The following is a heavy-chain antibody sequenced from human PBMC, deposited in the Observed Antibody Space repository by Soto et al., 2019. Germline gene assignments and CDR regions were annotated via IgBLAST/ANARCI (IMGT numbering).Heavy chain of an antibody. J-gene: IGHJ4*02. CDR2: IYYSVTT. CDR3: ARCASSCSLWF. D-gene: IGHD2-15*01. V-gene: IGHV4-59*08. CDR1: GGSISSYY. Sequence: SETLSLTCTVSGGSISSYYWSWIRQPPGKGLEWIGYIYYSVTTNYNPSLKSRVTISVDTSKNQFSLKLSSVTAADTAVYYCARCASSCSLWFWGQGTLVTVSS.